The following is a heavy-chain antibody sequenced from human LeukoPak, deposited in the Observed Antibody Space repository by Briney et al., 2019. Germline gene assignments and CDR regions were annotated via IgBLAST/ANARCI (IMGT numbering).Heavy chain of an antibody. CDR1: GFTFSDYG. CDR3: ARDRYFDY. J-gene: IGHJ4*02. CDR2: ISYDGSNK. Sequence: GGSLRLSRAASGFTFSDYGMHWVRQAPGKGLEWVAVISYDGSNKYYADSVKGRFTVSRDNSKNTLYLQMNSLRAEDTAVYYCARDRYFDYWGQGTLVTVSS. V-gene: IGHV3-30*03.